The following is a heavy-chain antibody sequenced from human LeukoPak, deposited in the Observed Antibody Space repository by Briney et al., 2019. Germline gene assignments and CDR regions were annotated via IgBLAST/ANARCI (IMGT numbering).Heavy chain of an antibody. Sequence: ASVKVSCKASGGTFSSYVISWVRQAPGQGLEWMGGIIPIFGTANYAQKFQGRVTITADKSTSTAYMELSSLRPEDTAVYYCATDYPLVGALRGSAFDIWGQGTLVTVSS. CDR2: IIPIFGTA. CDR3: ATDYPLVGALRGSAFDI. J-gene: IGHJ4*02. V-gene: IGHV1-69*06. D-gene: IGHD1-26*01. CDR1: GGTFSSYV.